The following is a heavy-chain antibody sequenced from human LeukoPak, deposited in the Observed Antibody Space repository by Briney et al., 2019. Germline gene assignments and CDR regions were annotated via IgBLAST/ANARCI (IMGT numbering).Heavy chain of an antibody. CDR2: IVVGSGNT. Sequence: SVKVSCKASGFTFTSSAMQWVRQARGQRLEWVGWIVVGSGNTNYAQKFQERVTITRDMSTSTAYMELSSLRSEDTAVYYCAADIGYCTNGVCSYYYYYYMDVWGKGTTVTVSS. J-gene: IGHJ6*03. CDR1: GFTFTSSA. D-gene: IGHD2-8*01. CDR3: AADIGYCTNGVCSYYYYYYMDV. V-gene: IGHV1-58*02.